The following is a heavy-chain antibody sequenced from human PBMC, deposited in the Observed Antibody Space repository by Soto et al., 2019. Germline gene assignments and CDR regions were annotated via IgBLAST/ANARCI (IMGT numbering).Heavy chain of an antibody. CDR1: GGTFSSYA. Sequence: ASVKVSCKASGGTFSSYAISWVRQAPGQGLEWMGGIIPIFGTANYAQKFQGRVTITADESTSTAYMELSSLRSEDTAVYYCAREDGGNYYIDYWGQGTLVTVSS. CDR3: AREDGGNYYIDY. V-gene: IGHV1-69*13. CDR2: IIPIFGTA. D-gene: IGHD2-21*01. J-gene: IGHJ4*02.